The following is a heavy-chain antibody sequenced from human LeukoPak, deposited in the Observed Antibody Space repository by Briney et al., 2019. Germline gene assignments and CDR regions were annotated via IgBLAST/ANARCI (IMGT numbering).Heavy chain of an antibody. CDR2: IYYSGSP. D-gene: IGHD5-12*01. CDR1: GHSLCSGYY. J-gene: IGHJ4*02. Sequence: SETLSLTCSVSGHSLCSGYYWGWIRQPPGKGLEWNGSIYYSGSPYYIPSLKRRVTIAVDPSKNQCYLKLSSVTAADTAVYYCARGHIMTHDYLDYWGQGTLVTVSS. CDR3: ARGHIMTHDYLDY. V-gene: IGHV4-38-2*02.